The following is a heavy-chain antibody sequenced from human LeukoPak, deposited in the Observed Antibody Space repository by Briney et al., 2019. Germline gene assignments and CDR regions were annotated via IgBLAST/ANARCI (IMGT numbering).Heavy chain of an antibody. D-gene: IGHD3-10*01. CDR2: IYYSGST. J-gene: IGHJ5*02. CDR1: GFTFSSYA. CDR3: ARAAPIHYYGSGSYYP. V-gene: IGHV4-31*02. Sequence: LRLSCAASGFTFSSYAMSWVRQAPGKGLEWIGYIYYSGSTYYNPSLKSRVTISVDTSKNQFSLKLSSVTAADTAVYYCARAAPIHYYGSGSYYPWGQGNLVTVSS.